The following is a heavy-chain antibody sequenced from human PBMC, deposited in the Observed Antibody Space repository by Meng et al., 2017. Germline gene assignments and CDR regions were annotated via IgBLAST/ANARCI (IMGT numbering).Heavy chain of an antibody. CDR1: GYTFTGYY. V-gene: IGHV1-2*06. J-gene: IGHJ5*02. CDR3: ARDSSGWYEGGWFDP. Sequence: ASVKVSCKASGYTFTGYYMHWVRQAPGQRLEWMGRINPNSGGTNYAQKFQGRVTMTRDTSISTAYMELSRLRSDDTAVYYCARDSSGWYEGGWFDPWGQGTLVTVSS. D-gene: IGHD6-19*01. CDR2: INPNSGGT.